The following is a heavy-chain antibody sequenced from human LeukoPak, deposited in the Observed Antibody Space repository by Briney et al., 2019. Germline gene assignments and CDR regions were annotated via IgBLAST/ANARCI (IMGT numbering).Heavy chain of an antibody. CDR2: ISYNGTT. V-gene: IGHV4-39*07. D-gene: IGHD3-3*01. CDR3: AGDRRMTLFGVVMRWFDP. Sequence: SETLSLTCIVSGGSISSSTYFWGWIRQPPGTGLEWIGIISYNGTTYYNPSLKRRVTISVDTSKNQFSLRLNSVTAADTAVYYCAGDRRMTLFGVVMRWFDPWGQGALVTVSS. CDR1: GGSISSSTYF. J-gene: IGHJ5*02.